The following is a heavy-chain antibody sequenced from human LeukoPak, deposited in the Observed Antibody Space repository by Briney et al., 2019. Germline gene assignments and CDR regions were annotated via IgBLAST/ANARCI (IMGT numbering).Heavy chain of an antibody. Sequence: ASVKVSCKASGYTFTGYYMHWVRQAPGQGLEWMGWISAYNGNTNYAQKLQGRVTMTTDTSTSTAYMELRSLRSDDTAVYYCARVYSSGWYGYYYGMDVWGQGTTVTVSS. J-gene: IGHJ6*02. CDR1: GYTFTGYY. V-gene: IGHV1-18*04. CDR2: ISAYNGNT. D-gene: IGHD6-19*01. CDR3: ARVYSSGWYGYYYGMDV.